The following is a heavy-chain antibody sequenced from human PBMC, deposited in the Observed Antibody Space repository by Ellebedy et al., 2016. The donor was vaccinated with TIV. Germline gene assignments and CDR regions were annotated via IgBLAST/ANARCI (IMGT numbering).Heavy chain of an antibody. CDR2: IHHSGST. D-gene: IGHD2-15*01. CDR1: GGSISSSNW. J-gene: IGHJ6*02. CDR3: ARASVVAAILYYYYGMDV. V-gene: IGHV4-4*02. Sequence: SETLSLTXAVSGGSISSSNWWSWVRQPPGKGLEWIGEIHHSGSTNYNPSLKSRVTISVDKPKNQFSLKLSSVTAADTAVYYCARASVVAAILYYYYGMDVWGQGTTVTVSS.